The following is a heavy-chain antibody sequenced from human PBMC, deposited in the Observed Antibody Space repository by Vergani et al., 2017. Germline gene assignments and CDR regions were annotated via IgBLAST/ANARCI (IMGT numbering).Heavy chain of an antibody. CDR2: IDHTGRP. CDR3: ARVNTETNGHLYYFYYMHV. CDR1: GGSFTSYH. J-gene: IGHJ6*03. D-gene: IGHD4-11*01. V-gene: IGHV4-34*01. Sequence: QVQLQQWGGGLLKPSETLSLTCVVYGGSFTSYHWTWIRQSPGEGLEWVGDIDHTGRPDYNPSLKRRLTISVDESRNQFSLTLNSVTATATAIYFCARVNTETNGHLYYFYYMHVCGQGTAVAVS.